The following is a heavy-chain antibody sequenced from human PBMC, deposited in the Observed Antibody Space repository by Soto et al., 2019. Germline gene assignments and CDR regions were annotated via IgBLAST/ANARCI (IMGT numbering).Heavy chain of an antibody. Sequence: GGSLRLSCAASGFTFSSYAMHWVRQAPGKGLEWVAVISYDGSNKYYADSVKGRFTISRDNSKNTLYLQMNSLRAEDTAVYYCARVGYCSGGSCLYYFDYWGQGTLVTVSS. CDR3: ARVGYCSGGSCLYYFDY. D-gene: IGHD2-15*01. J-gene: IGHJ4*02. CDR1: GFTFSSYA. CDR2: ISYDGSNK. V-gene: IGHV3-30-3*01.